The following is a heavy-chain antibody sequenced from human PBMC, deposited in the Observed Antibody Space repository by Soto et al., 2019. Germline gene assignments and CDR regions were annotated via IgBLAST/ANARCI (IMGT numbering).Heavy chain of an antibody. J-gene: IGHJ4*02. CDR2: IIPICGTA. D-gene: IGHD2-15*01. Sequence: QVQLVQSGAEVKKPGSSVKVSCKASGGTFSSYAISWVRQAPGQGLEWMGGIIPICGTANYAQKFQGRVTITADKSTSTSYMELSSLRYEDTAVYYCARTARGYCSGGSCYGGDYWGQGTLVTVSS. CDR1: GGTFSSYA. CDR3: ARTARGYCSGGSCYGGDY. V-gene: IGHV1-69*06.